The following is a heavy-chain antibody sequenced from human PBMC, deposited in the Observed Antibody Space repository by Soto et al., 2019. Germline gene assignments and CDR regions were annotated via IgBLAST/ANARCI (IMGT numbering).Heavy chain of an antibody. CDR2: IKSKTDGGTT. Sequence: GGSLRLSCAASGFTFSNAWMNWVRQAPGKGLEWVGRIKSKTDGGTTDYAAPVKGRFTISRDDSKNTLYLQMNSLKTEDTAVYYCTTGTYCSSTSCYPYYYGMDVWGQGTTVTVSS. V-gene: IGHV3-15*07. CDR1: GFTFSNAW. J-gene: IGHJ6*02. CDR3: TTGTYCSSTSCYPYYYGMDV. D-gene: IGHD2-2*01.